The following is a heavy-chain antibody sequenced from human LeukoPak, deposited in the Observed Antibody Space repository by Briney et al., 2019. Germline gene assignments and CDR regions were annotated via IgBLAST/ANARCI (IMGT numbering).Heavy chain of an antibody. Sequence: PEGSLRLSCAVSGFTFSSFAMHWVRQAPDKGLEWVAVISYDGSNRNYADPVKGRFTISRDNSNNTLCLQMNSLRAEDTAVYYCARDPRRGIVGAPFDYWGLGALVTVSS. CDR1: GFTFSSFA. D-gene: IGHD1-26*01. J-gene: IGHJ4*02. CDR3: ARDPRRGIVGAPFDY. CDR2: ISYDGSNR. V-gene: IGHV3-30-3*01.